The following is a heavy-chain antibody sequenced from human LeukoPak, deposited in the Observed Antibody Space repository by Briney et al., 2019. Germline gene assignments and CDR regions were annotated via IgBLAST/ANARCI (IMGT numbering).Heavy chain of an antibody. Sequence: PGGSLRLSCAASGFIFSSYGMHWVRQAPGKGLEWVAVISYDGSEKYYAESVKGRFTISRDSSKNTLYLQMNSLRPEDTAVHYCAREVGSINDYWGQGTLVTVSS. D-gene: IGHD1-14*01. J-gene: IGHJ4*02. V-gene: IGHV3-30*03. CDR1: GFIFSSYG. CDR2: ISYDGSEK. CDR3: AREVGSINDY.